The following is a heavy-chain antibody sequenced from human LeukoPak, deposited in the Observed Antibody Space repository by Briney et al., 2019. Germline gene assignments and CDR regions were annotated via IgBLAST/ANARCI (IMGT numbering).Heavy chain of an antibody. J-gene: IGHJ6*02. CDR1: GFTFDDYA. D-gene: IGHD2-8*02. CDR2: ISWNSGSI. Sequence: GRSLRLSCAASGFTFDDYAMHWVRQALGKGLEWVSGISWNSGSIGYADSVKGRFTISRDNAKNSLYLQMNSLRAEDTALYYCAKDIMVMYGSGGGMDVWGQGTTVTVSS. CDR3: AKDIMVMYGSGGGMDV. V-gene: IGHV3-9*01.